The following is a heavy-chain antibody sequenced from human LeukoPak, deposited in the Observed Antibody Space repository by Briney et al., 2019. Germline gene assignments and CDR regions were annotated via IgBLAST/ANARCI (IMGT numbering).Heavy chain of an antibody. V-gene: IGHV3-7*01. D-gene: IGHD4-23*01. Sequence: PGGSLRLSCAGSGFPFSNYWMAWVRQAPGKGLEWVANMKEDGGEINHVDSGKGRFTISRDNAKNSLDLQMNSLRVDDTAVYYCVRDRGYSTFDYWGQGTLVIVSS. J-gene: IGHJ4*02. CDR2: MKEDGGEI. CDR1: GFPFSNYW. CDR3: VRDRGYSTFDY.